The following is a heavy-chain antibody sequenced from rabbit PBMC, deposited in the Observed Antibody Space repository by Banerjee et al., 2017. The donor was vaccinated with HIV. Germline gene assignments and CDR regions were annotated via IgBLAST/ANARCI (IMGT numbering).Heavy chain of an antibody. J-gene: IGHJ4*01. CDR1: GIDFSRYW. CDR3: ARGGTGSGYGYFNL. Sequence: QQQLQESGGGLVKPGGTLTLTCKASGIDFSRYWMCWVRQAPGKGLEWIACTDTGDGSGYYASWAKGRFTISKTSSTTVTLQMTSLTAADTATYFCARGGTGSGYGYFNLWGQGTLVTVS. V-gene: IGHV1S45*01. D-gene: IGHD8-1*01. CDR2: TDTGDGSG.